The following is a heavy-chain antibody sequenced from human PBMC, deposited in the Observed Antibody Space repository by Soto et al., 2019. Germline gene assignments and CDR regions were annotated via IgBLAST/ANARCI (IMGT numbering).Heavy chain of an antibody. D-gene: IGHD3-10*01. Sequence: PGGSLRLSCVASEFIFSSYRMHWVRQAPGKGLEWVSLISGSGGSTYYADSVKGRFTISRDNSRDTLYLQMNSLRAEDTAVYYCAKVHGSGTYNNFPDYWGQGTLVTVSS. V-gene: IGHV3-23*01. J-gene: IGHJ4*02. CDR3: AKVHGSGTYNNFPDY. CDR1: EFIFSSYR. CDR2: ISGSGGST.